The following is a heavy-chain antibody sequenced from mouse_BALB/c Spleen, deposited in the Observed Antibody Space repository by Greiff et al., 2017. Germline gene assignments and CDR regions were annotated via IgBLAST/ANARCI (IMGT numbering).Heavy chain of an antibody. V-gene: IGHV3-2*02. CDR1: GYSITSDYA. CDR3: ARGGGGYFDY. CDR2: ISYSGST. Sequence: VQLKQSGPGLVKPSQSLSLTCTVTGYSITSDYAWNWIRQFPGNKLEWMGYISYSGSTSYNPSLKSRISITRDTSKNQFFLQLNSVTTEDTATYYCARGGGGYFDYWGQGTTLTVSS. J-gene: IGHJ2*01.